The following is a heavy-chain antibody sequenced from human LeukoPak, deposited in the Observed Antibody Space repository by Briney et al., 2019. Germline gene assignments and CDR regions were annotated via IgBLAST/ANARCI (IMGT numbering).Heavy chain of an antibody. V-gene: IGHV4-34*01. Sequence: KPSETLSLTCAVYGGSFSDYYWSWIRQPPGKGLEWIGEINHSGSTNYNPSLKSRVTISVDTSKNQFSLKLSSVTAADTAVYYCARGGVGSGSNYFDYWGQGTLVTVSS. J-gene: IGHJ4*02. CDR3: ARGGVGSGSNYFDY. D-gene: IGHD3-10*01. CDR1: GGSFSDYY. CDR2: INHSGST.